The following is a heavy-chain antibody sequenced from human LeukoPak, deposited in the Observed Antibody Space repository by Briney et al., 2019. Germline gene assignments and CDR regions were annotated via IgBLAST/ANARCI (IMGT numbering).Heavy chain of an antibody. CDR2: IYWDDDK. J-gene: IGHJ4*02. D-gene: IGHD1-26*01. CDR1: GFSLSTSGVG. Sequence: SGPTLVKPTQTLTLTCTFSGFSLSTSGVGVGWIRQPPGKALEWLALIYWDDDKRYSPSLKSRLPIPQDTSKNHTVLTKTNMDPLDTASYYRGHRRYRGGYFDYWPQGTLDSLPS. CDR3: GHRRYRGGYFDY. V-gene: IGHV2-5*02.